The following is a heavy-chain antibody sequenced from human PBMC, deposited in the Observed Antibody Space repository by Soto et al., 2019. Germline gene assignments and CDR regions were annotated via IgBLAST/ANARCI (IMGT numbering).Heavy chain of an antibody. J-gene: IGHJ5*02. CDR2: ITSSSSTI. Sequence: GCSLTLSCVASGFTFSTYSMNWARQAPGKGLEWIAYITSSSSTIFYADSVKGRFTISRDNAKNSLYLQMNSLRDEDTSVYYCARDNGIAGSFDPWGQGTPVTVSS. CDR3: ARDNGIAGSFDP. V-gene: IGHV3-48*02. D-gene: IGHD6-13*01. CDR1: GFTFSTYS.